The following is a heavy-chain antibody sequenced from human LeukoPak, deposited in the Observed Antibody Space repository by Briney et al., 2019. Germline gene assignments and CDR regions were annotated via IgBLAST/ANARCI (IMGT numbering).Heavy chain of an antibody. J-gene: IGHJ4*02. CDR2: ISYDGNTK. CDR1: GFTFSSYN. CDR3: AKDRDTAAAEYDYFDY. Sequence: PGGSPRLSCAASGFTFSSYNMHWVRQAPGKRLEWVAVISYDGNTKYYADSVKGRFTLSRDNSKNTLYLQMNSLRAEDTAVYYCAKDRDTAAAEYDYFDYWGQGTLVTVSS. V-gene: IGHV3-30*18. D-gene: IGHD6-13*01.